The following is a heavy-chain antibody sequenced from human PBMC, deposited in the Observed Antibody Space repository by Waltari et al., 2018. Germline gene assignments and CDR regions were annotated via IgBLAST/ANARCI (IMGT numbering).Heavy chain of an antibody. D-gene: IGHD3-9*01. CDR2: IYYSGDT. CDR3: ARLPLNYAVDV. J-gene: IGHJ6*02. CDR1: GGSISSSTYY. V-gene: IGHV4-39*07. Sequence: QLQLQESGPGLVKPSETLSLTCTVSGGSISSSTYYWGWIRQSPGKGLECIGSIYYSGDTYPNPSLKSGITISIDTSQNQFSLKLYSVTAADTAVYYCARLPLNYAVDVWGQGTTVTVSS.